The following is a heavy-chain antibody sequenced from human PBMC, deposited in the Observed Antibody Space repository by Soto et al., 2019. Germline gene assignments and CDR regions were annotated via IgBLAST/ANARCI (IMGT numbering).Heavy chain of an antibody. Sequence: PGGSLRLSCAASGFTFSSYSMNWVRQAPGKGLEWVSPISSSSSYIYYADSVKGRFTTSRDNAKNSLYLQMNSLRAEDTAVYYCARDRQPKYCSGGSCPYYYYGMDVWGQGTTVTVSS. CDR1: GFTFSSYS. D-gene: IGHD2-15*01. J-gene: IGHJ6*02. V-gene: IGHV3-21*01. CDR2: ISSSSSYI. CDR3: ARDRQPKYCSGGSCPYYYYGMDV.